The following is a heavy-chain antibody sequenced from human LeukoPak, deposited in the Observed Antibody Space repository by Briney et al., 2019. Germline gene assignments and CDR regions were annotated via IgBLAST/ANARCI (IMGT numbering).Heavy chain of an antibody. D-gene: IGHD3-3*01. V-gene: IGHV4-34*01. Sequence: SETLSLTCAVYGGSFSGYYWSWIRQPPGKGLEWIGEINHSGSTNYNPSLKSRVTISVDTSKNQFSLKLSSVTAADTAVYYCARVGTIFGVVDAFDIWGQGTMVTVSS. CDR1: GGSFSGYY. CDR2: INHSGST. J-gene: IGHJ3*02. CDR3: ARVGTIFGVVDAFDI.